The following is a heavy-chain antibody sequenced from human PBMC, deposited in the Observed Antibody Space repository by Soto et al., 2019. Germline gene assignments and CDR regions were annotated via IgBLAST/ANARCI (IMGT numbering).Heavy chain of an antibody. CDR2: INPHSGGK. J-gene: IGHJ4*02. V-gene: IGHV1-2*02. CDR1: GSPFTAYY. D-gene: IGHD5-18*01. Sequence: SVKVSCKASGSPFTAYYMHWVRQAPGQGLEWMGWINPHSGGKNYAQKFQGRVTMTRDTSISTAYMDLSSLRSDDTAVYYRARSGRGDSYGYFDYWGQGTLVTVYS. CDR3: ARSGRGDSYGYFDY.